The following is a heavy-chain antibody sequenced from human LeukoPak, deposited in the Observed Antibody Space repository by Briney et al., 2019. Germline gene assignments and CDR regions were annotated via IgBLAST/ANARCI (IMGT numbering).Heavy chain of an antibody. D-gene: IGHD1-26*01. V-gene: IGHV4-61*02. J-gene: IGHJ3*02. CDR1: GGSISSGSYY. CDR3: ARSRVGATGDAFDI. Sequence: PSQTLSLTCTVSGGSISSGSYYWSWFRQPAGQGLEWIGRIYTSGSTNYNPSLKSRVTISVDTSQNQFSLKLSSVTAADTAVYYCARSRVGATGDAFDIWSQGTMVTVSP. CDR2: IYTSGST.